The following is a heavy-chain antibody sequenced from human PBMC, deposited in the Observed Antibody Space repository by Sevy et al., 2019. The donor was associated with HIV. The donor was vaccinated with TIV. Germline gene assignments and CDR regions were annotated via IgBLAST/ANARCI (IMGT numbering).Heavy chain of an antibody. CDR2: ISYDGNNK. Sequence: GGSLRLSCAASGFTFSYYGMHWVRQAPGKGLEWVAVISYDGNNKYYADSVKGRFTISRDNSKNTLYVQMNSLRVEDTAVYYCAREAIGGTHYNVHGMDVRGQGTTVTVSS. J-gene: IGHJ6*02. V-gene: IGHV3-30*03. CDR1: GFTFSYYG. D-gene: IGHD3-10*02. CDR3: AREAIGGTHYNVHGMDV.